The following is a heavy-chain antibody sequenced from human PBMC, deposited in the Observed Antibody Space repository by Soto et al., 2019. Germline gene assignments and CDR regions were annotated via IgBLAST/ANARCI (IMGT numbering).Heavy chain of an antibody. CDR1: GGSFSGYY. CDR3: ARGRRAYYFAY. CDR2: INHRGST. J-gene: IGHJ4*02. Sequence: QVQLQQWGAGLLKPSETLSLTCAVYGGSFSGYYWSWIRQPPGKGLEWIGEINHRGSTNYNPSLKSRVTISVDTSKNQFSLKLSSVTAADTAVYYCARGRRAYYFAYWGQGTLVTVSS. V-gene: IGHV4-34*01.